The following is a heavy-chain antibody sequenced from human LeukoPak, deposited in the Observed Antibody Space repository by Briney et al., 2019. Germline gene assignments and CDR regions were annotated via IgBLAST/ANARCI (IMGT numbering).Heavy chain of an antibody. CDR3: ARDIYCSSTSCYAAE. D-gene: IGHD2-2*01. CDR2: ISAYNGNT. CDR1: GYTFTSYG. Sequence: ASVKVSCKASGYTFTSYGISWVRQAPGQGLEWMGWISAYNGNTNYAQKLQGRVTMTTDTSTSTAYMELRSLRSDDTAVYYCARDIYCSSTSCYAAEWGQGTLVTVSS. V-gene: IGHV1-18*01. J-gene: IGHJ4*02.